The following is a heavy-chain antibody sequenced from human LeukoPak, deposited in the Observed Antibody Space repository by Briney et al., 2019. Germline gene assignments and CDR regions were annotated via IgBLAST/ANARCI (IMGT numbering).Heavy chain of an antibody. CDR3: AREMGVAVWFDP. CDR1: GGTFSSYA. V-gene: IGHV1-69*05. J-gene: IGHJ5*02. CDR2: IIPIFGTA. D-gene: IGHD6-19*01. Sequence: EASVKVSCKASGGTFSSYAISWVRQAPGQGLEWMGGIIPIFGTANYAQKFQGRVTITTDESTSTAYMELSSLRSEDTAVYYCAREMGVAVWFDPWGQGTLVTVSS.